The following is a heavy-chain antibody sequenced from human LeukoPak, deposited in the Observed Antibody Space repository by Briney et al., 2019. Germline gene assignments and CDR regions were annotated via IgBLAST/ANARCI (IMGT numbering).Heavy chain of an antibody. CDR3: AREHRQWLAAAGNHWFDP. J-gene: IGHJ5*02. V-gene: IGHV1-69*06. CDR1: GGTFSSYA. CDR2: IIPIFGTA. D-gene: IGHD6-13*01. Sequence: SVKVSCKASGGTFSSYAISWVRQAPGQGLEWMGGIIPIFGTANYAQKFQGRVTITAKKSTSTAYMELSSLSSADTAVYYCAREHRQWLAAAGNHWFDPWGQGTLVTVSS.